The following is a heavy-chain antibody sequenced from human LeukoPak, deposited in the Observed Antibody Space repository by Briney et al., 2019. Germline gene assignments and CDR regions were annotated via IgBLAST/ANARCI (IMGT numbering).Heavy chain of an antibody. J-gene: IGHJ5*02. V-gene: IGHV1-2*02. CDR2: INPDSGGT. Sequence: ASVKVPCKASGYTFTGYHMHWVRQAPGQGLEWMGWINPDSGGTKYAQKFQGRVTMTRDTSISTAYMELSRLRSDDTAVYYCARDRGNAYRLNWFDPWGQGTLVTVSS. CDR3: ARDRGNAYRLNWFDP. D-gene: IGHD5-24*01. CDR1: GYTFTGYH.